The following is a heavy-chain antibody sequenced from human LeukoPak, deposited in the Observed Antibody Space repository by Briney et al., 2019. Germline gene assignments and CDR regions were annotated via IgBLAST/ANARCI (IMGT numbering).Heavy chain of an antibody. J-gene: IGHJ4*02. CDR2: ISGSGGST. D-gene: IGHD1-26*01. V-gene: IGHV3-23*01. CDR1: GFTFSSYA. Sequence: GGSLRLSCAASGFTFSSYAMSWVRQAPGKGLEWVSTISGSGGSTYYADSVKGRFTISRDNSKNTLYLQMNSPRAEDTAVYYCARGAIAGANFDYWGQGTLVAVSS. CDR3: ARGAIAGANFDY.